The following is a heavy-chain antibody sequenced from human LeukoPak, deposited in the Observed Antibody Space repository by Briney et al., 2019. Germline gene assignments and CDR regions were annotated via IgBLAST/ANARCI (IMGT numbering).Heavy chain of an antibody. J-gene: IGHJ6*02. CDR1: GGTFSSYA. CDR3: ARELESCTNGVCYVYGMDV. Sequence: ASVKVSCKASGGTFSSYAISWVRQAPGQGLEWMGGIIPIFGTANYAQKFQGRVTITADESTSTAYMELSSLRSEDTAVYYCARELESCTNGVCYVYGMDVWGQGTTVTVSS. CDR2: IIPIFGTA. V-gene: IGHV1-69*13. D-gene: IGHD2-8*01.